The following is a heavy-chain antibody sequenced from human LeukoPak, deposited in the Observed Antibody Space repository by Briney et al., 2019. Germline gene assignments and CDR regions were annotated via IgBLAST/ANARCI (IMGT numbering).Heavy chain of an antibody. Sequence: GESLRISCKGSGYSFTSYWISWVRQMPGKGLEWMGRIDPSDSYTNYSPSFQGHVTISADKSISTAYLQWSSLKAPDTAMYYCATVYSSSWYEFDYWGQGTLVTVSS. J-gene: IGHJ4*02. CDR3: ATVYSSSWYEFDY. CDR1: GYSFTSYW. D-gene: IGHD6-13*01. V-gene: IGHV5-10-1*01. CDR2: IDPSDSYT.